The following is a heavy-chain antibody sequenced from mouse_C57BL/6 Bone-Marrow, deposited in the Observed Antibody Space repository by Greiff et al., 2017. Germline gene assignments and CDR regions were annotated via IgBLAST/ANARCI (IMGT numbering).Heavy chain of an antibody. CDR1: GYTFTSYW. Sequence: VQLQQPGAELVMPGASVKLSCKASGYTFTSYWMHWVKQRPGQGLEWTGEIDPSNSYTNYNKRFKGKSTLTVNTSSNTAYLQLSSLTSEDTAVYCCTTGTPFAYWGRGTLVTVSA. V-gene: IGHV1-69*01. D-gene: IGHD4-1*01. J-gene: IGHJ3*01. CDR3: TTGTPFAY. CDR2: IDPSNSYT.